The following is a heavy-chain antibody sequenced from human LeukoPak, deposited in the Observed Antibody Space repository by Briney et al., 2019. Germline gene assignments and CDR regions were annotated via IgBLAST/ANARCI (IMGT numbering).Heavy chain of an antibody. CDR1: GYTFTGYY. J-gene: IGHJ4*02. CDR3: ARDRPPYYYDSSGYFDY. CDR2: INPNSGGT. D-gene: IGHD3-22*01. Sequence: ASVKVSCKASGYTFTGYYMHWVRQAPGQGLEWMGWINPNSGGTNYAQKFQGRVTMTRDTSISTAYMELSRLRSDDTAVNYCARDRPPYYYDSSGYFDYWGQGTLVTVSS. V-gene: IGHV1-2*02.